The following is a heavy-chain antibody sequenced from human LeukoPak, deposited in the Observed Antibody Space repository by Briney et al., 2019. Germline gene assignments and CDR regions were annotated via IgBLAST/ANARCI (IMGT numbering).Heavy chain of an antibody. V-gene: IGHV3-7*01. CDR2: IDQDGRDK. CDR1: GFSFSSSW. J-gene: IGHJ5*02. D-gene: IGHD3-9*01. CDR3: VREGKTGYRYNWIDP. Sequence: GSLRLSCAASGFSFSSSWVSWVRQAPGKGLEWVANIDQDGRDKYYVDSVKGRFTISRDNAKNSLYLQMNSLRAEDTAVYYCVREGKTGYRYNWIDPWGQGTLVAVSS.